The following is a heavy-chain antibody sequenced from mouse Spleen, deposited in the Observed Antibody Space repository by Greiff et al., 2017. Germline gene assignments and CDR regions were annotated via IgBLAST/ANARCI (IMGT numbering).Heavy chain of an antibody. V-gene: IGHV1-55*01. CDR3: ARSGVRQYAMDY. CDR2: IYPGSGST. Sequence: VQLQQSGAELVKPGASVKMSCKASGYTFTSYWITWVKQRPGQGLEWIGDIYPGSGSTNYNEKFKSKATLTVDTSSSTAYMQLSSLTSEDSAVYYCARSGVRQYAMDYWGQGTSVTVSS. J-gene: IGHJ4*01. CDR1: GYTFTSYW. D-gene: IGHD2-14*01.